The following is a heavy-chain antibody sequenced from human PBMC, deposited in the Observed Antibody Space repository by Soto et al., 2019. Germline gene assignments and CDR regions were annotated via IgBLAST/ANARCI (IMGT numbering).Heavy chain of an antibody. D-gene: IGHD6-13*01. Sequence: SETLSLTCTVSGGSINSYYWSWIRQPPGKGLEWIGYIYYSGSSNYNPSLKSRVTISLDTSKNQFSLKLSSVTAADTAVYYCAGGRGSWDRWFGPWGQGTLVTVSS. J-gene: IGHJ5*02. V-gene: IGHV4-59*01. CDR3: AGGRGSWDRWFGP. CDR1: GGSINSYY. CDR2: IYYSGSS.